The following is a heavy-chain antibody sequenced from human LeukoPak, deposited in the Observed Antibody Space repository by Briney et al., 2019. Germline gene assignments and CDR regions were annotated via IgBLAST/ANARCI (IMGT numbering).Heavy chain of an antibody. D-gene: IGHD3-22*01. V-gene: IGHV3-30*18. CDR3: AKGSSGLSLDY. J-gene: IGHJ4*02. CDR2: ISYDGSNK. Sequence: GESLRLPCAASGFTFTSYAMSWVRQAPGKGLEWVAVISYDGSNKYYADSVKGRFTISRDNSKNTLYLQMNSLRAEDTAVYYCAKGSSGLSLDYWGQGTLVTVSS. CDR1: GFTFTSYA.